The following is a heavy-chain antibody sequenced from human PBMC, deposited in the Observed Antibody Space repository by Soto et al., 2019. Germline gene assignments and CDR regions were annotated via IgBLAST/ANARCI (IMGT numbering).Heavy chain of an antibody. Sequence: GGSLRLSCAASGFTFSSCSMNWVRQAPGKGLEWVSSISSSSSYIYYADSVKGRFTISRDNAKNSLYLQMNSLRAEDTAVYYCASSGYSYGFVSFGYWGQGTLVTVSS. CDR2: ISSSSSYI. CDR1: GFTFSSCS. V-gene: IGHV3-21*01. CDR3: ASSGYSYGFVSFGY. J-gene: IGHJ4*02. D-gene: IGHD5-18*01.